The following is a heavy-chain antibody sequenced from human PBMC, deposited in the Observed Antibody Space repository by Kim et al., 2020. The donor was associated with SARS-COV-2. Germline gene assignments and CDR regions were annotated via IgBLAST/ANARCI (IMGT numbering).Heavy chain of an antibody. D-gene: IGHD3-22*01. J-gene: IGHJ4*02. Sequence: QKFQGRVNISRDTSASTAYMELSSLRSEDTAVYYCARDYYDSSGYIVFDDWGQGTLVTVSS. CDR3: ARDYYDSSGYIVFDD. V-gene: IGHV1-3*01.